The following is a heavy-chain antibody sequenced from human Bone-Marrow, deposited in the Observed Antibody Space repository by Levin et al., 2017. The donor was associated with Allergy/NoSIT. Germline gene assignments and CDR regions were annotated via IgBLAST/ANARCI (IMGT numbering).Heavy chain of an antibody. J-gene: IGHJ4*02. CDR2: ISGGGENT. D-gene: IGHD4-17*01. CDR1: GFTVSKYA. V-gene: IGHV3-23*01. Sequence: ASVKVSCAMSGFTVSKYAMSWVRQAPGKGLEWVSGISGGGENTYYADSVKGRFTISRDNLKNTLDLHMTGLRADDTAMYFCARDAFFGDYINFFDYWGQGTLVTVSS. CDR3: ARDAFFGDYINFFDY.